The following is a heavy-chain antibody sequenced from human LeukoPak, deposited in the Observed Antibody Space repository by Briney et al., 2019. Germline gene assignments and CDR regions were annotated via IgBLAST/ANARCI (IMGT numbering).Heavy chain of an antibody. D-gene: IGHD1-26*01. CDR3: ARHRAGRYYYYMDV. CDR1: GGSISSSSYY. J-gene: IGHJ6*03. V-gene: IGHV4-39*01. CDR2: IYYSGST. Sequence: PSETLSLTCTVSGGSISSSSYYWGWVRQPPGRGLEWIGSIYYSGSTYYNPSLKSRVTISVDTSKNQFSLKLSSVTAADTAVYYCARHRAGRYYYYMDVWGKGTTVTISS.